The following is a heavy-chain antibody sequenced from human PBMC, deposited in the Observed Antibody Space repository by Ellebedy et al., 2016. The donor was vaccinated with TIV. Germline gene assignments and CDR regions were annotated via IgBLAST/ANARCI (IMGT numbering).Heavy chain of an antibody. CDR1: GGSFSGYY. D-gene: IGHD3-22*01. CDR3: ARGYRHYYDSSGYYYFDY. V-gene: IGHV4-34*01. CDR2: INHSGST. J-gene: IGHJ4*02. Sequence: MPSETLSLTCAVYGGSFSGYYWSWIRQPPGKGLEWIGEINHSGSTKYNPSLKSRVTISVDTSKNQFSLKLSSVTAADTAVYYCARGYRHYYDSSGYYYFDYWGQGTLVTVSS.